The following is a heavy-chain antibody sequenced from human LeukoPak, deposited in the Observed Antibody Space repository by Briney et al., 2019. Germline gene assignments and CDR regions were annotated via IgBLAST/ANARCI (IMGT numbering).Heavy chain of an antibody. J-gene: IGHJ4*02. V-gene: IGHV3-30*02. Sequence: GGSLRLSCAASGFTFTSYGMHWVRQAPGKGLEWVAFIRYDGSNRNYADSVKGRFTISRDNSRNTLYLQMNSLRAEDTAVYYCAREGGIVGATPVYWGQGTLSPSPQ. CDR2: IRYDGSNR. D-gene: IGHD1-26*01. CDR3: AREGGIVGATPVY. CDR1: GFTFTSYG.